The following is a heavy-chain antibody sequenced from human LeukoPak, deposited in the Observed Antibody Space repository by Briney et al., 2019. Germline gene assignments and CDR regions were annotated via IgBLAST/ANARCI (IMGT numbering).Heavy chain of an antibody. Sequence: GGSLRLSCAASGFTFSSYAMHWVRQAPGKGLEWVAVISYDGSNKYDADSVKGRFTISRDNSKNTLYLQMNSLRAEDTAVYYCARAPADSDFRSGYYSSWGQGTLVTVPS. D-gene: IGHD3-3*01. CDR1: GFTFSSYA. CDR3: ARAPADSDFRSGYYSS. V-gene: IGHV3-30-3*01. J-gene: IGHJ5*02. CDR2: ISYDGSNK.